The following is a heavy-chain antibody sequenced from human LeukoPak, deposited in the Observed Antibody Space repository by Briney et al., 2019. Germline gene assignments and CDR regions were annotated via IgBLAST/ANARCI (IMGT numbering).Heavy chain of an antibody. CDR3: AKFAQWELLGYFDY. Sequence: GGSLRLSCAASGFIFSDYYMSWIRQAPGKGLEWVSYISSSGSTIYYADSVKGRFTISRDNSKNTLYLQMNSLRAEDTAVYYCAKFAQWELLGYFDYWGQGTLVTVSS. V-gene: IGHV3-11*01. D-gene: IGHD1-26*01. CDR2: ISSSGSTI. CDR1: GFIFSDYY. J-gene: IGHJ4*02.